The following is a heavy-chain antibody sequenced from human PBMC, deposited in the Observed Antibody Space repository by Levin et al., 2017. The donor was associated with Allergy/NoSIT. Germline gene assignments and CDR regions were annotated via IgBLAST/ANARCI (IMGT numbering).Heavy chain of an antibody. V-gene: IGHV3-23*01. Sequence: QSGGSLRLSCAVSGLSISTYAMSWVRQAPGKGLEWVSGVSGSGGADYADSVKGRFTVSRDNSKNMLYLQMNSLRGDDTAVYYCAKEYSASSSDYFWGQGTLVTVSS. D-gene: IGHD1-26*01. CDR2: VSGSGGA. CDR3: AKEYSASSSDYF. CDR1: GLSISTYA. J-gene: IGHJ4*02.